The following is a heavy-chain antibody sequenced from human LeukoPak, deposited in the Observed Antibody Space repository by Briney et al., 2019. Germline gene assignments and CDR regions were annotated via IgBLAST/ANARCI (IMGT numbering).Heavy chain of an antibody. J-gene: IGHJ4*02. CDR1: GFTFSSYE. CDR2: ISSSGSTV. V-gene: IGHV3-48*03. CDR3: ARRRDGYDDY. D-gene: IGHD5-24*01. Sequence: SGGSLRLSCAASGFTFSSYEMNWVRQAPGKGLEWVSYISSSGSTVYYADSVKGRFTISRDNAKNSLYLQMNSLRAEDTAVYYCARRRDGYDDYWGQGTLVTVSS.